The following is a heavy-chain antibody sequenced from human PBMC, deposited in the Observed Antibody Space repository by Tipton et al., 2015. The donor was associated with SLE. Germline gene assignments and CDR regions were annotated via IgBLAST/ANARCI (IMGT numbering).Heavy chain of an antibody. D-gene: IGHD4-17*01. V-gene: IGHV3-9*01. J-gene: IGHJ4*02. CDR1: GFTFDDYA. CDR3: AKADYVNNY. Sequence: SLRLSCAASGFTFDDYAMHWVRQAPGKGLEWVSGISWNSGSIGYADSVKGRFTISRDNAKNSLYLQMNSLRAEDTAVYYCAKADYVNNYWGQGTLVTVSS. CDR2: ISWNSGSI.